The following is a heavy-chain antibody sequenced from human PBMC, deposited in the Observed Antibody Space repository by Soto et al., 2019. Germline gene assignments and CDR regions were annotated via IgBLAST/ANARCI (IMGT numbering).Heavy chain of an antibody. CDR1: GYTFTSYA. CDR3: ARESYSSSDNWFDS. J-gene: IGHJ5*01. V-gene: IGHV1-3*04. D-gene: IGHD6-13*01. CDR2: INTVDGNT. Sequence: GASVKVSCKASGYTFTSYAIHWVRQAPGQRLEWMGWINTVDGNTKYSQNFQGRVTITRDTSASTAYLGLSSLRSEDTAVYYCARESYSSSDNWFDSWGQGTLVTVSS.